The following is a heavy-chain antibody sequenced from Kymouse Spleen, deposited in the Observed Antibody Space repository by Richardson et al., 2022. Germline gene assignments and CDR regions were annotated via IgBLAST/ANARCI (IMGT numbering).Heavy chain of an antibody. V-gene: IGHV4-34*01. CDR2: INHSGST. CDR1: GGSFSGYY. J-gene: IGHJ4*02. Sequence: QVQLQQWGAGLLKPSETLSLTCAVYGGSFSGYYWSWIRQPPGKGLEWIGEINHSGSTNYNPSLKSRVTISVDTSKNQFSLKLSSVTAADTAVYYCARSIAAAGRDYWGQGTLVTVSS. D-gene: IGHD6-13*01. CDR3: ARSIAAAGRDY.